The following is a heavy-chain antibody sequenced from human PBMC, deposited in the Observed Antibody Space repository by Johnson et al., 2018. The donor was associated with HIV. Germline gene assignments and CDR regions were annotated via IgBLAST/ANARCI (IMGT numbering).Heavy chain of an antibody. CDR2: ISSDGSNK. V-gene: IGHV3-30-3*01. CDR1: GFTLSTYA. Sequence: QEKLVESGGDMVQPGRSLRLSCVASGFTLSTYAMHWVRQAPGKGLEWVAVISSDGSNKYYADSVKGRFTISRDNSKNTLYLQMNSLRAEDTAVYYCARDHPVAGDAFDIWGQGTMVTVSS. CDR3: ARDHPVAGDAFDI. D-gene: IGHD6-19*01. J-gene: IGHJ3*02.